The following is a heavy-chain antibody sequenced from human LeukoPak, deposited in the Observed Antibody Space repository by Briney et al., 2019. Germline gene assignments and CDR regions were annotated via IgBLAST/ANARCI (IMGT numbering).Heavy chain of an antibody. V-gene: IGHV4-59*10. CDR1: GGSFSGYY. D-gene: IGHD2-15*01. J-gene: IGHJ6*03. Sequence: SETLSLTCAVYGGSFSGYYWSWIRQPAGKGLEWIGRIYTSGSTNYNPSLKSRVTMSVDTSKNQFSLKLSSVTAADTAVYYCARVGAGVVVVAATSYYYYYMDVWGKGTTVTISS. CDR3: ARVGAGVVVVAATSYYYYYMDV. CDR2: IYTSGST.